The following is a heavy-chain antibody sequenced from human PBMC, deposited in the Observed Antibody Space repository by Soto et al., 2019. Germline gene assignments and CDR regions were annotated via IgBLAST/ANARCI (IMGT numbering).Heavy chain of an antibody. Sequence: GGSLRLSCAASGFTFSSYWMSWVRQAPGKGLEWVANIKQDGSEKYYVDSVKGRSTISRDNAKNSLYLQMNSLRAEDTAVYYCARGIFAAYYGMDVWGQGTTVTVSS. CDR1: GFTFSSYW. D-gene: IGHD3-3*01. J-gene: IGHJ6*02. CDR2: IKQDGSEK. V-gene: IGHV3-7*03. CDR3: ARGIFAAYYGMDV.